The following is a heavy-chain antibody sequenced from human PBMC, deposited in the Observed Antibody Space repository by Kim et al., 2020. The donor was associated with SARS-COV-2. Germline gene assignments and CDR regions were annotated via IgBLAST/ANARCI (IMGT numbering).Heavy chain of an antibody. J-gene: IGHJ4*02. CDR3: ARDRAFASGCSDF. V-gene: IGHV3-33*01. D-gene: IGHD6-19*01. Sequence: GGSLRHSCAASGFTFGIHGMHWVRRAPGKGLEWVAIIYYDGTNAFYADSVKDRFTISRDNANNTVYLQIDSPRAEDTAIYYCARDRAFASGCSDFWGQGTRVTVSS. CDR2: IYYDGTNA. CDR1: GFTFGIHG.